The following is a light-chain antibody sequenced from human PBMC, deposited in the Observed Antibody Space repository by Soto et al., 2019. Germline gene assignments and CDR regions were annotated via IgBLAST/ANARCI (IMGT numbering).Light chain of an antibody. V-gene: IGKV3-15*01. CDR2: GAS. CDR1: QSVSTN. J-gene: IGKJ2*01. Sequence: EIVMMQSPATLSVSPGERATLSCRASQSVSTNLAWYQQKPGQAPRLLIYGASTRATGIPVRFSGSGSGTEFTLTISSLQSEDFAIYYYQQYDDWPPYTFGQGTKLEIK. CDR3: QQYDDWPPYT.